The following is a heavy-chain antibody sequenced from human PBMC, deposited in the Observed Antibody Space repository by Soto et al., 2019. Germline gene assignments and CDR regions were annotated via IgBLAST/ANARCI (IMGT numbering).Heavy chain of an antibody. CDR3: AGLTYYDFWSGYTQFDY. D-gene: IGHD3-3*01. CDR2: IYYSGST. CDR1: GGSISSSSYY. J-gene: IGHJ4*02. Sequence: SETLSLTCTVSGGSISSSSYYWGWIRQPPGKGLEWIGSIYYSGSTYYNPTLKSRVTISVDTSKNQFSLKLSSVTAADTAVYYCAGLTYYDFWSGYTQFDYWGQGTLVTVSS. V-gene: IGHV4-39*01.